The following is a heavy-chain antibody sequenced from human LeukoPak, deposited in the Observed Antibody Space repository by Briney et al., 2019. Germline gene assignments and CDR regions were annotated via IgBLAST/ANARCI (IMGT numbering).Heavy chain of an antibody. CDR2: IYYSGST. J-gene: IGHJ3*02. V-gene: IGHV4-59*12. CDR3: ARGATVVTPNLDAFDI. D-gene: IGHD4-23*01. CDR1: GGSISYYY. Sequence: IPSETLSLTCTVSGGSISYYYWSWIRQPPGKGLEWIGYIYYSGSTNYNPSLKSRVTMSVDTSKNQFSLKLSSVTAADTAVYYCARGATVVTPNLDAFDIWGQGTMVTVSS.